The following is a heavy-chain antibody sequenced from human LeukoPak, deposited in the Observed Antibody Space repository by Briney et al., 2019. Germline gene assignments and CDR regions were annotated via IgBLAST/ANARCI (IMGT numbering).Heavy chain of an antibody. Sequence: SETLSLTCNVSGGSISSGDYYWSWIRQPSGKGLEWIGYIYYSGSTYYNPSLKSRVTISVDTSKNQFSLKLSSVTAADTAVYYCARTYSSSWYDYWGQGTLVTVSS. J-gene: IGHJ4*02. D-gene: IGHD6-13*01. CDR1: GGSISSGDYY. V-gene: IGHV4-30-4*01. CDR2: IYYSGST. CDR3: ARTYSSSWYDY.